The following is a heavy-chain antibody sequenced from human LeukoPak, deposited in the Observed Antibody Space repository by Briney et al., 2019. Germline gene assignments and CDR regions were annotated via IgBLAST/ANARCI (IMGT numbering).Heavy chain of an antibody. J-gene: IGHJ6*02. CDR3: ARGPVVVAATPYYYYGMDV. D-gene: IGHD2-15*01. Sequence: SETLSLTCAVYGGSFSGYYWTWIRQPPGKGLEWIGEINHSGSTNYNPSLKSRVTTSVDTSKNQFSLKLSSVTAADTAVYYCARGPVVVAATPYYYYGMDVWGQGTTVTVSS. CDR1: GGSFSGYY. CDR2: INHSGST. V-gene: IGHV4-34*01.